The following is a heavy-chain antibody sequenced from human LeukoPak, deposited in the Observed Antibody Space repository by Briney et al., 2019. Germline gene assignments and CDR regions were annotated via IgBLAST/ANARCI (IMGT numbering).Heavy chain of an antibody. Sequence: GGSLRLSCAASGFSFSTYSMNWVRQAPGKGLEWVSSISSSSAHIFSADSVKDRFSISRDNAKNSLYLQMNSLRVEDTAVYYCTSRYCTSTNCYSFDIWGQGTMVTVSS. CDR3: TSRYCTSTNCYSFDI. D-gene: IGHD2-2*01. V-gene: IGHV3-21*01. J-gene: IGHJ3*02. CDR1: GFSFSTYS. CDR2: ISSSSAHI.